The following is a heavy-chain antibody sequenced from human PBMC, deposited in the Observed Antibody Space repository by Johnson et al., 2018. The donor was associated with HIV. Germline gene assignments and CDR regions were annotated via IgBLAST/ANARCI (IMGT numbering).Heavy chain of an antibody. V-gene: IGHV3-33*06. J-gene: IGHJ3*02. CDR2: IWYDGSNK. Sequence: QMQLVESGGGVVQPGRSLRLSCAASGFTFSSYGMHWVRQAPGKGLEWVAVIWYDGSNKYYADSVKGRFTISRDNPKNTLYLQMNSLRAEDTAVYYCAKDAYDYGDYGAFDIWGQGTMVTVSS. D-gene: IGHD4-17*01. CDR1: GFTFSSYG. CDR3: AKDAYDYGDYGAFDI.